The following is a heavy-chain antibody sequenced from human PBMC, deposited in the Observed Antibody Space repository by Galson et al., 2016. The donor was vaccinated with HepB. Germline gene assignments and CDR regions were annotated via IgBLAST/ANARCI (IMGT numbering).Heavy chain of an antibody. CDR1: GGSVSSGFYY. V-gene: IGHV4-61*01. J-gene: IGHJ2*01. Sequence: SETLSLTCTVPGGSVSSGFYYWSWIRQPPGKGLEWIGNIYYTGSTNYNPSLKSRVTISVDTSKNQFSLKLNSVTAADTAVYYCARAARPHWYFDLWGRGTLVTVSS. CDR2: IYYTGST. CDR3: ARAARPHWYFDL. D-gene: IGHD6-6*01.